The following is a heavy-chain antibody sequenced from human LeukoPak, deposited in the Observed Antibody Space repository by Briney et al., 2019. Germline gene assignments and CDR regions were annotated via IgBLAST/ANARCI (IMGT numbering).Heavy chain of an antibody. CDR1: GFTFSSYG. D-gene: IGHD3-10*01. J-gene: IGHJ4*02. Sequence: GGSLRLSCAASGFTFSSYGMHWVRPAPGKGLEWVALISYDGSNKYYADSVKGRFTISRDNSKNTLYLQMNSLRAEDTAVYYCANENYYGSGSYPDYWGQGTLVTVSS. CDR3: ANENYYGSGSYPDY. V-gene: IGHV3-30*18. CDR2: ISYDGSNK.